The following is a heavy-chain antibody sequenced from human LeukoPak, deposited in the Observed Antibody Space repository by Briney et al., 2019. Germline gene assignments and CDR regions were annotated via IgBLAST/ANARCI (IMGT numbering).Heavy chain of an antibody. Sequence: AGRSLRLSCRASRFSFSDYDMHWVRQAPGKGLEWVAVISYDGSRKHYGDSVKGRFTISRDNSKNTLYLQMNSLRAEDTAVYFCAKYAYNWNAPDGFDMWGQGTMVIVSS. CDR2: ISYDGSRK. J-gene: IGHJ3*02. CDR1: RFSFSDYD. V-gene: IGHV3-30*18. D-gene: IGHD1-1*01. CDR3: AKYAYNWNAPDGFDM.